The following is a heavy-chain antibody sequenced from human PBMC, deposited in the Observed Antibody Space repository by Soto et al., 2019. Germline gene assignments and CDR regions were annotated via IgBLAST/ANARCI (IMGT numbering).Heavy chain of an antibody. V-gene: IGHV1-69*08. CDR2: IIPILGTG. CDR3: AREAGSVSRATFPFYDLAV. J-gene: IGHJ6*03. CDR1: GGTFTSYT. D-gene: IGHD2-2*01. Sequence: QVQLVQSGPEVKKSGSSVKVSCKLSGGTFTSYTISWLRRAPGQGLEWMAGIIPILGTGNYAHKVQGRITITKDKSTNTGYRSLISLTSENTAIYYSAREAGSVSRATFPFYDLAVWGNGTTVTVSS.